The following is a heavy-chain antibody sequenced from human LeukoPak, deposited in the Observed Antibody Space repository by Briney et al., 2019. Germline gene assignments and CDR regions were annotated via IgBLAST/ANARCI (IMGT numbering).Heavy chain of an antibody. J-gene: IGHJ4*02. Sequence: GGSLRLSCAASGFTFSSYSMNWVRQAPGKGLEWVSSISSSSSYIYYADSVKGRFTISRDNSKNSLYLQMNSLRAEDTAVYYCARDLDYGDPSLIDYWRQGTLVTVSS. CDR3: ARDLDYGDPSLIDY. CDR1: GFTFSSYS. CDR2: ISSSSSYI. V-gene: IGHV3-21*01. D-gene: IGHD4-17*01.